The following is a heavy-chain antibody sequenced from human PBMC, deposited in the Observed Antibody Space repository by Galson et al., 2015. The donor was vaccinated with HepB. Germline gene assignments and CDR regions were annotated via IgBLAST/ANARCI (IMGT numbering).Heavy chain of an antibody. J-gene: IGHJ3*02. CDR3: ARSSSYDDDAFDI. D-gene: IGHD5-12*01. Sequence: SLRLSCAASGFTFSSYWMSWVRQAPGKGLEWVANIKQDGSEKYYVDSVKGRFTISRDNAKNSLYLQMNSLRAEDTAVYYCARSSSYDDDAFDIWGQGTMVTVSS. CDR1: GFTFSSYW. CDR2: IKQDGSEK. V-gene: IGHV3-7*03.